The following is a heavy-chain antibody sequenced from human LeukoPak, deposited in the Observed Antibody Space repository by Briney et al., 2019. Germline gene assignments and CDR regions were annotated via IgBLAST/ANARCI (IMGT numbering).Heavy chain of an antibody. CDR2: ISAYNGNT. V-gene: IGHV1-18*01. J-gene: IGHJ4*02. CDR1: GYTFTSYG. D-gene: IGHD3-3*01. CDR3: ARAWTIFGVVIPFDY. Sequence: ASVKVSCKASGYTFTSYGISWVRQAPGQGLEWMGWISAYNGNTNYAQKLQGRVTMTTDTSTSTAYMELRSLRSDDTAVYYCARAWTIFGVVIPFDYWGQGTLVTVSS.